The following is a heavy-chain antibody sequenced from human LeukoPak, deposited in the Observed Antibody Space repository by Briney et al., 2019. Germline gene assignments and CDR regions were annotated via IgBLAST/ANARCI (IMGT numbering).Heavy chain of an antibody. D-gene: IGHD6-6*01. J-gene: IGHJ6*03. CDR2: IGHDGSNK. Sequence: GASLRLSCAASGFTFSNYGMHWVRQAPGKGLEWVAFIGHDGSNKYYTNSVKGRFTISRDNSKNTLYLQMNSLRAEDTAVYYCAIQYSSSDYYYMDVWGKGTTVTVSS. CDR1: GFTFSNYG. CDR3: AIQYSSSDYYYMDV. V-gene: IGHV3-30*02.